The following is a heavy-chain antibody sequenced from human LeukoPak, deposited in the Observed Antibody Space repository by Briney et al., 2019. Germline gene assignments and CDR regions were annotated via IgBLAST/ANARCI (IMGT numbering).Heavy chain of an antibody. V-gene: IGHV3-23*01. CDR1: GITLSNYG. J-gene: IGHJ4*01. CDR3: AKRGVVIRVILVGFHKEAYYFDY. D-gene: IGHD3-22*01. Sequence: GGSLRLSCAVSGITLSNYGMTWVRQAPGKGLEWVAGISDSGGSTNYADSVKGRFTISRDNPKNTLYLQMNSLRAEDTAVYFCAKRGVVIRVILVGFHKEAYYFDYWGHGTLVTVSS. CDR2: ISDSGGST.